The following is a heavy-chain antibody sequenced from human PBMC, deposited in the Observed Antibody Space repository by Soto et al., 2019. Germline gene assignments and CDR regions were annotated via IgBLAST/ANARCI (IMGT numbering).Heavy chain of an antibody. CDR3: VRDQKYFRVNGNWFDY. CDR2: VSGNNGAS. Sequence: VASVKVSWKASGYTSADFGISWVRQAPGQGLEWMGGVSGNNGASNPAPKVQGRITMTLDTSTGVSYMALRSLRSDDTAIYYCVRDQKYFRVNGNWFDYWGQGTLVTVSS. V-gene: IGHV1-18*04. CDR1: GYTSADFG. D-gene: IGHD2-2*01. J-gene: IGHJ5*01.